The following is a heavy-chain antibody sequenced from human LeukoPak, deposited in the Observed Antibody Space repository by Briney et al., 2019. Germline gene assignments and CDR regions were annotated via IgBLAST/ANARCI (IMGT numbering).Heavy chain of an antibody. V-gene: IGHV1-18*01. Sequence: ASVTVSYKASGYTFTSYGISWVRQAPGQGLEWMGWISAYNGNANYAQKLQGRVTMTTDTSTSTAYMELRSLRSDDTAVYYCARAGPSIAVAGTSSYYYMDVWGKGTTVTVSS. D-gene: IGHD6-19*01. CDR2: ISAYNGNA. CDR1: GYTFTSYG. J-gene: IGHJ6*03. CDR3: ARAGPSIAVAGTSSYYYMDV.